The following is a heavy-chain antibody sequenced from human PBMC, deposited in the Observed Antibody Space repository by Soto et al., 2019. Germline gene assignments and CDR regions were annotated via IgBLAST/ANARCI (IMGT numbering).Heavy chain of an antibody. CDR3: ARGTAEYDSSGYPIAA. D-gene: IGHD3-22*01. J-gene: IGHJ1*01. CDR2: IFDGDNS. V-gene: IGHV3-53*01. CDR1: GFTVSSRRNY. Sequence: EVQLVESGGGLIQPGGSLRLSCVVSGFTVSSRRNYMSWVRQAPGKGLEWVSVIFDGDNSYYADSVKGRFTSSRDNSKNTLYLQMNSLRAEDTAVYYCARGTAEYDSSGYPIAAWGRGTLVTVSS.